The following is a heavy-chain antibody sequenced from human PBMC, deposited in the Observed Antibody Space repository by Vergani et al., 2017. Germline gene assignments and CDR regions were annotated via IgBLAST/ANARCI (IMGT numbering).Heavy chain of an antibody. J-gene: IGHJ3*02. Sequence: QVQLVQSGAEVKKPGASVKVSCKASGYTFTSYYMHWVRQAPGQGLEWRGIINPSGGSTSYAQKFQGRGTMTRDTSTSTVYMELSSLRSEDTAVYYCAGGYCSGGSCYSGNAFDIWGQGTMVTVSS. V-gene: IGHV1-46*01. D-gene: IGHD2-15*01. CDR2: INPSGGST. CDR1: GYTFTSYY. CDR3: AGGYCSGGSCYSGNAFDI.